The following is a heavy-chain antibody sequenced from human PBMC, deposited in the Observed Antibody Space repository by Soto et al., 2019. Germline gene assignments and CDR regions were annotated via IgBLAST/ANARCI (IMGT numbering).Heavy chain of an antibody. CDR2: IYWDDDK. J-gene: IGHJ3*02. CDR1: GFSLSTSGVG. Sequence: QITLKESGPTLVKPTQTLTLTCTFSGFSLSTSGVGVGWIRQPPGKALEWLALIYWDDDKRYSPSLKSRLTITKDTSNNQVVLTMTNMDPVDTATYYCAQLVARTRAFDIWGQGTMVTVSS. CDR3: AQLVARTRAFDI. V-gene: IGHV2-5*02.